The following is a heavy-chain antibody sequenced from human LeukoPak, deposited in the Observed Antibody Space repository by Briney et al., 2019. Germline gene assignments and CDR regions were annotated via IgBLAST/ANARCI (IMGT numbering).Heavy chain of an antibody. CDR1: GGSFSGYY. Sequence: SETLSLTCAVYGGSFSGYYWSWIRQPPGKGLEWIGEINHSGSTNYNPSLKSRVTISVDTSKDQFSLKLSSVTAADTAVYYCARRSRYFLERTNWFDPWGQGTLVTVSS. J-gene: IGHJ5*02. V-gene: IGHV4-34*01. CDR3: ARRSRYFLERTNWFDP. D-gene: IGHD3-9*01. CDR2: INHSGST.